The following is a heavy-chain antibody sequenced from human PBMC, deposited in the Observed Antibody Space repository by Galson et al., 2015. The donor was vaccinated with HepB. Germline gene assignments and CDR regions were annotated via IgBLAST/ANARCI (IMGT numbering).Heavy chain of an antibody. Sequence: SLRLSCAASGFTFSNYDMNWVRQAPGRGLEYVAGIRSDGGCTHYVDSVKGRFTISRDNSKNTLYLRMGSLRPEDLAVYYCAAGIDYWGQGTLVTVSS. D-gene: IGHD1-1*01. CDR1: GFTFSNYD. V-gene: IGHV3-64*02. CDR2: IRSDGGCT. J-gene: IGHJ4*02. CDR3: AAGIDY.